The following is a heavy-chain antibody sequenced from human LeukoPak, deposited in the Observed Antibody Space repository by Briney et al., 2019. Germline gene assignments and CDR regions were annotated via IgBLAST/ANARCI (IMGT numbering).Heavy chain of an antibody. Sequence: SETLSLTCTVSDVAISSSSYYWSWGRQPPGKGLEWVTYIYYSGTTNSNPSRKSRLTKSVDTSNNQFSLKLHSLTAAGPAVSYCARHMRQLYGPWFDYWGQGTLVTVSS. CDR3: ARHMRQLYGPWFDY. D-gene: IGHD5-18*01. CDR1: DVAISSSSYY. CDR2: IYYSGTT. V-gene: IGHV4-61*01. J-gene: IGHJ4*02.